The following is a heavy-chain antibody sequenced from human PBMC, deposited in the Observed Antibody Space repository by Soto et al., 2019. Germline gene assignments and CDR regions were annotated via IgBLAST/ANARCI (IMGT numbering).Heavy chain of an antibody. CDR2: IDPSDSYT. CDR3: ASGYSYGFGPYYFDY. V-gene: IGHV5-10-1*01. D-gene: IGHD5-18*01. CDR1: GYSFTSYW. Sequence: PGESLKISCKGSGYSFTSYWISWVRQMPGEGLEWMGRIDPSDSYTNYSPSFQGHVTISADKSISTAYLQWSSLKASDTAMYYCASGYSYGFGPYYFDYWGQGTLVTVSS. J-gene: IGHJ4*02.